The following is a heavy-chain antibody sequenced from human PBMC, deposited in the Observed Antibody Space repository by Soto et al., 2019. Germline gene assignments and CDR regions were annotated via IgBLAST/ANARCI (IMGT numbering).Heavy chain of an antibody. CDR2: INKDGSEK. CDR1: GFTFTSYW. D-gene: IGHD2-21*01. V-gene: IGHV3-7*01. J-gene: IGHJ6*04. Sequence: EVQVVESGGGLVQPGGSPRLSCAASGFTFTSYWMTWVRQAPGRGLEWVANINKDGSEKSYVDSVKGRFTISRDNAKSSLYLQMNSLRADDTAVYYCVREIAIRLWGKGTTVIVSS. CDR3: VREIAIRL.